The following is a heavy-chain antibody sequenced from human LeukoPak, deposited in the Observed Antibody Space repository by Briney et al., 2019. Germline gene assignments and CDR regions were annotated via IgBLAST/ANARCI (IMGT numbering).Heavy chain of an antibody. CDR1: GFTFSSYW. Sequence: GSLRLSCAASGFTFSSYWMSWVRQAPGKGLEWVANIKQDGSEKYYVDSVKGRFTISRDNAKNSLYLQMNSLRAEDTAVYYCARAPRIAVADYDYWGQGTLVTVSS. D-gene: IGHD6-19*01. V-gene: IGHV3-7*01. CDR3: ARAPRIAVADYDY. CDR2: IKQDGSEK. J-gene: IGHJ4*02.